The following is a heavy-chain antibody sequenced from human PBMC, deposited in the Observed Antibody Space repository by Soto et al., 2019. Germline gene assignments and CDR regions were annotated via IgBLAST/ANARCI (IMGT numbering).Heavy chain of an antibody. J-gene: IGHJ6*02. V-gene: IGHV3-48*03. D-gene: IGHD5-18*01. Sequence: PGGSLRLSCAASGFTFSSYEMNWVRQAPGRGLEWVSYISSSGSTIYYADSVKGRFTISRDNAKNSLYLQMNSLRAEDTAVYYCARAGGGVTNSYGASGWGYYYYYGMDVWGQGTTVTVSS. CDR1: GFTFSSYE. CDR3: ARAGGGVTNSYGASGWGYYYYYGMDV. CDR2: ISSSGSTI.